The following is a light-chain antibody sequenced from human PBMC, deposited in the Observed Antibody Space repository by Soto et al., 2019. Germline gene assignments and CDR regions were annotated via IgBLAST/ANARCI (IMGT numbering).Light chain of an antibody. V-gene: IGKV4-1*01. J-gene: IGKJ1*01. Sequence: DIVMTQSPDSLAVSLGERATINCRSSQSVLYSSSNKNYLAWYQQKPGQPPKLLIYWASTRESGVPDRFRGSGSGTDFTLTISSLQAEDVAVYYCQQYCSSPWTFGQGTKVEIK. CDR1: QSVLYSSSNKNY. CDR3: QQYCSSPWT. CDR2: WAS.